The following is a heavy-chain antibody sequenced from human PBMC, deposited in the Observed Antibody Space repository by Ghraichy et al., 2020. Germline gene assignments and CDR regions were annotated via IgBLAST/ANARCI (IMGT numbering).Heavy chain of an antibody. J-gene: IGHJ4*02. D-gene: IGHD3-3*01. CDR1: GGSISSNSYF. Sequence: SQTLSLTCTVSGGSISSNSYFWGWIRQPPGKGLEWIGTIHYSGSTYYNPSLKSRVNISVDTSKNQFSLKLSPVTAADTAVYYCARQSMEWLSHYFFDYWGQGTLVTVSS. CDR3: ARQSMEWLSHYFFDY. CDR2: IHYSGST. V-gene: IGHV4-39*01.